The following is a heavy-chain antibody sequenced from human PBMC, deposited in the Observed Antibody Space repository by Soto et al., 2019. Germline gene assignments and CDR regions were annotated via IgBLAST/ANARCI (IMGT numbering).Heavy chain of an antibody. CDR3: ARGPTFGR. CDR1: GVSIISGGYY. J-gene: IGHJ4*02. CDR2: IYYSGST. D-gene: IGHD3-3*01. Sequence: LSLTCTVSGVSIISGGYYWILIRQHPGKGLEWIGYIYYSGSTYYNPSLKSRVTISVDTSKNQFSLKLSSVTAADTAVYYCARGPTFGRWGQVTLVTVSS. V-gene: IGHV4-31*03.